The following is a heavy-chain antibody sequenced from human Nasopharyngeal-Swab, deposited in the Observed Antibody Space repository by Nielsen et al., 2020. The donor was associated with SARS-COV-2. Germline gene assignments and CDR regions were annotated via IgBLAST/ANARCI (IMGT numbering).Heavy chain of an antibody. V-gene: IGHV1-69*01. J-gene: IGHJ6*02. CDR3: AEGVNCSSTSCYYYYGMDV. Sequence: VRQMPGKGLEWMGGIIPIFGTANYAQKFQGRVTITADESTSTAYMELSSLRSEDTAVYYCAEGVNCSSTSCYYYYGMDVWGQGTTVTVSS. CDR2: IIPIFGTA. D-gene: IGHD2-2*01.